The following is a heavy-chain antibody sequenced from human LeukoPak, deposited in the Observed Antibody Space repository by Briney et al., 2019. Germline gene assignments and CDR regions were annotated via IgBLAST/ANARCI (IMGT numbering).Heavy chain of an antibody. J-gene: IGHJ3*02. CDR1: GYTLTELS. CDR3: ATANSGSHWGDVGAFDI. D-gene: IGHD1-26*01. Sequence: ASVKVSCKVSGYTLTELSMHWVRQAPGKGLEWMGGFDPEDGETIYAQKFQGRVTMTEDTSTDTAYMELSSLRSEDTAVYYCATANSGSHWGDVGAFDIWGQGTMVTVSS. V-gene: IGHV1-24*01. CDR2: FDPEDGET.